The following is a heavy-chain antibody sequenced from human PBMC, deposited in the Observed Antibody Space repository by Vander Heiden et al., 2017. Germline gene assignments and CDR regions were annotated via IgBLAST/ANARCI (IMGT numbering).Heavy chain of an antibody. D-gene: IGHD3-22*01. Sequence: QVQLQQWGAGLLKPSETLSLTCAVYGGSFSGYSWSWIRQPPGKGLEWIGEINHSGSTNYNPSLKSRVTISVDTSKNQFSLKLSSVTAADTAVYYCARAIYYYDSSGTTPIDAFDIWGQGTMVTVSS. J-gene: IGHJ3*02. CDR1: GGSFSGYS. V-gene: IGHV4-34*01. CDR3: ARAIYYYDSSGTTPIDAFDI. CDR2: INHSGST.